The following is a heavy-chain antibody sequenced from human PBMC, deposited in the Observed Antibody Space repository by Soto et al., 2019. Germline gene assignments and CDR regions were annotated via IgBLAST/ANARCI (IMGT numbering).Heavy chain of an antibody. Sequence: GGSLRLSCAASGFTFINYAMSWVRQAPGKGLEWVSAISGSGGNTYYADSVKGRFTISRDNSKNTLYLQMNSLRAEDTVIFYCARCRAATVTTCDWFDPWGQGTLVTVSS. CDR2: ISGSGGNT. D-gene: IGHD4-17*01. J-gene: IGHJ5*02. V-gene: IGHV3-23*01. CDR3: ARCRAATVTTCDWFDP. CDR1: GFTFINYA.